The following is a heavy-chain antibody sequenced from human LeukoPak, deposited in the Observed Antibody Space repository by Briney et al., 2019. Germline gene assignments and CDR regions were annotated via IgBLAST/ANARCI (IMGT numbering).Heavy chain of an antibody. CDR3: ARYWEDYSSGWYY. CDR1: GFTFSSYT. Sequence: GGSLRLSCAASGFTFSSYTMNWVRQAPGKGLEWVSSITSSSSYFYYADSLKGRFTISRDNAKNSVYLQMNSLRAEDTAVYYCARYWEDYSSGWYYWGQGTLVTVSS. V-gene: IGHV3-21*01. CDR2: ITSSSSYF. D-gene: IGHD6-19*01. J-gene: IGHJ4*02.